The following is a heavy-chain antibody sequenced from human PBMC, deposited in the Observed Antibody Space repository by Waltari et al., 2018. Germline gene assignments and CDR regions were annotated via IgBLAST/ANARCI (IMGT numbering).Heavy chain of an antibody. CDR3: AREPSPDSSGYFYYYMDV. V-gene: IGHV3-74*01. J-gene: IGHJ6*03. CDR2: INSDGSGT. Sequence: EVQLVESGGGLVPPGGSLRLSCAASGFTFRRYWMPWVRQVPGKGLVWVSRINSDGSGTIYADSVKGRFTISRDNAKNTLYLQLNSLRVEDTAVYYCAREPSPDSSGYFYYYMDVWGKGTTVTVSS. CDR1: GFTFRRYW. D-gene: IGHD3-22*01.